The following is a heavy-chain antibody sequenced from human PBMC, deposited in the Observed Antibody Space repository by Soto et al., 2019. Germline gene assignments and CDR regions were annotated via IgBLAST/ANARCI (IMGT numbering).Heavy chain of an antibody. CDR2: ISYDGANK. CDR1: GFTFRTYS. D-gene: IGHD4-17*01. V-gene: IGHV3-30-3*01. CDR3: ARQDYAY. Sequence: GGSLRLSCAASGFTFRTYSMHWVRQAPGKGLEWVAVISYDGANKYYADSVKGRFTISRDNSKNTLYLQMNSLRAEDTAVYYCARQDYAYWGQGSLVTVCS. J-gene: IGHJ4*02.